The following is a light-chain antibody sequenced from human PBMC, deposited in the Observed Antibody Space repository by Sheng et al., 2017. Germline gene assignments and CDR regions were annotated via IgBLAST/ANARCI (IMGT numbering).Light chain of an antibody. CDR2: DVS. Sequence: QSALTQPASVSGSPGQSITISCTGTNSDIGAYKYVSWYQQHPGKAPKLMIYDVSNRPSGVSNRFSGSKSGNTASLTISGLQAEDESDYYCSSYTSNSTPYVFGTRDQGHRP. V-gene: IGLV2-14*03. CDR3: SSYTSNSTPYV. CDR1: NSDIGAYKY. J-gene: IGLJ1*01.